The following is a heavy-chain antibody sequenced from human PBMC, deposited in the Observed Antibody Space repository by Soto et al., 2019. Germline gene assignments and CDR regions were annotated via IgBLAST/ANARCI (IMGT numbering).Heavy chain of an antibody. D-gene: IGHD2-2*01. J-gene: IGHJ6*03. CDR3: ARESRGYCSSTSCPRDYYYYYMDV. CDR1: GFTFSSYW. Sequence: GGSLRLSCAASGFTFSSYWMSWVRQAPGKGLEWVANIKQDGSEKYYVDSVKGRFTISRDNAKNSLYLQMNSLRAEDTAVYYCARESRGYCSSTSCPRDYYYYYMDVWGKGTTVTVYS. CDR2: IKQDGSEK. V-gene: IGHV3-7*01.